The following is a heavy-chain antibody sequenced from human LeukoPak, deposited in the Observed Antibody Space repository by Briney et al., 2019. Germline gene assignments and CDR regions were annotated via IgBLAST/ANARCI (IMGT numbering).Heavy chain of an antibody. CDR3: AKGNYDFWSGYYTNNWFDP. CDR2: IYTSGST. CDR1: GGSISSYY. D-gene: IGHD3-3*01. V-gene: IGHV4-4*09. J-gene: IGHJ5*02. Sequence: SETLSLTCTVSGGSISSYYWSWIRQPPGKGLEWIGYIYTSGSTNYNPSLKSRVTISVDTSKNQISLKLSSVTGADTAVYYCAKGNYDFWSGYYTNNWFDPWGQGTLVTVSS.